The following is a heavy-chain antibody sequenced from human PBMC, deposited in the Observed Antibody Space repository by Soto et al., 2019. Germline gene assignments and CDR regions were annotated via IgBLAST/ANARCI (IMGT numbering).Heavy chain of an antibody. D-gene: IGHD2-15*01. Sequence: QVQLVPSGAEVKKPGASVKVSCKASGYTFTSYSISWVRQAPGQGLEWMGWISAYNGNTNYAQKLQGRVTITTDTSTSTAYMELRSLRSDDTAVYYCARRDGCSGGSCYPDYHYWGQGTLVTVSS. CDR2: ISAYNGNT. J-gene: IGHJ4*02. CDR1: GYTFTSYS. V-gene: IGHV1-18*01. CDR3: ARRDGCSGGSCYPDYHY.